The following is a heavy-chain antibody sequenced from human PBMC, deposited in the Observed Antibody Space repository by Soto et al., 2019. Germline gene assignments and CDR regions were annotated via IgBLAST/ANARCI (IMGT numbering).Heavy chain of an antibody. CDR3: AREKAYYDFWSGYDDAFDI. V-gene: IGHV3-21*01. J-gene: IGHJ3*02. CDR2: ISSRSSYI. CDR1: GFTFSSYS. Sequence: EVQLVESGGGLVKPGGSLRLSCAASGFTFSSYSMNWVRQAPGTGLEWVSSISSRSSYIYYADSVKGRFTISRDNAKNSLYLQMNRLRAEDTAVYYCAREKAYYDFWSGYDDAFDIWGQGTMVTVSS. D-gene: IGHD3-3*01.